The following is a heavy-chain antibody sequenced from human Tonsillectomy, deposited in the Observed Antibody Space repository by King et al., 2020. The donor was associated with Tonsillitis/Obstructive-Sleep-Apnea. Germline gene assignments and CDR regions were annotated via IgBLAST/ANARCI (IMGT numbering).Heavy chain of an antibody. J-gene: IGHJ4*02. CDR1: GGTFSSYA. Sequence: QLVQSGAEVKKPGSSVKVSCKASGGTFSSYAISWVRQATGQGLEWMGGIIPIFGTANYAQKFQGRVTITADESTSTAYMELSSLRSEDTAVYYCASGRYYDFWSGYYCDYWGQGTLVTVSS. D-gene: IGHD3-3*01. V-gene: IGHV1-69*01. CDR3: ASGRYYDFWSGYYCDY. CDR2: IIPIFGTA.